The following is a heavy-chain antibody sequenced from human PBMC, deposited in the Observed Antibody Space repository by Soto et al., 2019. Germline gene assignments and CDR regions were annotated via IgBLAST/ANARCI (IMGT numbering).Heavy chain of an antibody. CDR2: IIPIFGTA. CDR1: GGTFSSYA. V-gene: IGHV1-69*13. D-gene: IGHD6-19*01. J-gene: IGHJ4*02. Sequence: SVKVSCKASGGTFSSYAISWVRQAPGQGLEWMGGIIPIFGTANYAQKFQGRVTITADESTSTAYMELSSLRSEDTAVYYCASLRVAVAGTSVAGSYFDYWAQGTLVTVSS. CDR3: ASLRVAVAGTSVAGSYFDY.